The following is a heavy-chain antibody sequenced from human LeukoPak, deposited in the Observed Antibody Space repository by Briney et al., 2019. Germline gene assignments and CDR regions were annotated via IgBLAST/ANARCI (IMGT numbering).Heavy chain of an antibody. V-gene: IGHV1-46*01. Sequence: ASVKVSCKASGYTFSSHYMHWVRQAPGQGLEWMGMINPSTGITTHAQKFQGIVTMTRDTSTSTVYMELSSLGSEDTAVFYCARVEVGPTANFDYWGQGTLVTVSS. J-gene: IGHJ4*02. CDR3: ARVEVGPTANFDY. CDR1: GYTFSSHY. CDR2: INPSTGIT. D-gene: IGHD1-26*01.